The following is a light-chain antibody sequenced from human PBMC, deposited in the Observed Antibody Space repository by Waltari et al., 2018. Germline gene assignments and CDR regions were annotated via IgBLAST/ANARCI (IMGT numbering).Light chain of an antibody. CDR3: LLSYSLARLWV. J-gene: IGLJ3*02. CDR1: TGPVTSGHY. Sequence: QAVVTQEPSLTVSPGGTVTLTCGSSTGPVTSGHYAFWFQQKAGQAPRALIHDTSNRSSWTPARFSGSLLGGKAALTLSGAQPEDEAEYHCLLSYSLARLWVFGGGTRLTVL. V-gene: IGLV7-46*01. CDR2: DTS.